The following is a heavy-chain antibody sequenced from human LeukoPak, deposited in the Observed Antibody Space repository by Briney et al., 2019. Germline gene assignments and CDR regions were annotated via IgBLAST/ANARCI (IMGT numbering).Heavy chain of an antibody. CDR3: ARVDPLLTPSRYFDL. V-gene: IGHV1-2*02. D-gene: IGHD4-23*01. Sequence: GASVKVSCKASGYTFTGYYMHWVRQAPGQGLEWMGWINPNSGGTNYAQKFQGRVTMTRDTSIGTAYMELSRLRSDDTAVYYCARVDPLLTPSRYFDLWGRGTLVTVSS. CDR1: GYTFTGYY. CDR2: INPNSGGT. J-gene: IGHJ2*01.